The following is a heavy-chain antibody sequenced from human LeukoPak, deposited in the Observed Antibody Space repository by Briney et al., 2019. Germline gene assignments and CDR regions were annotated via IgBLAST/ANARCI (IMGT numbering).Heavy chain of an antibody. CDR3: ARDDSDYGDYAGGYYYGMDV. D-gene: IGHD4-17*01. Sequence: PGGSLRLSCAASGFTFSSYAMSWVRQAPGKGLEWVSYISSSSSTIYYADSVKGRFTISRDNAKNSLYLQMNSLRAEDTAVYYCARDDSDYGDYAGGYYYGMDVWGQGTTVTVSS. J-gene: IGHJ6*02. CDR1: GFTFSSYA. CDR2: ISSSSSTI. V-gene: IGHV3-48*01.